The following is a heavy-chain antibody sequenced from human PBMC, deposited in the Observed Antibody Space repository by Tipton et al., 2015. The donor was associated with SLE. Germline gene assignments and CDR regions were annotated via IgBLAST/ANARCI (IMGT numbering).Heavy chain of an antibody. V-gene: IGHV1-2*06. D-gene: IGHD6-6*01. CDR2: INPNSGGT. CDR3: AREPRGGSSFLNWFDP. Sequence: VQSGADVKKPGASVKVSCKASGYSFTRNAITWVRQAPGQGLEWMGRINPNSGGTNSAQKFQDRVTMTRDTSITTAYMDLSGLRFNDTAVYYCAREPRGGSSFLNWFDPWGQGTLVTVSS. CDR1: GYSFTRNA. J-gene: IGHJ5*02.